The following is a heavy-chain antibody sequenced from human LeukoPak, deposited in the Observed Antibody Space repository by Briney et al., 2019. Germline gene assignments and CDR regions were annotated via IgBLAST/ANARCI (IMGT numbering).Heavy chain of an antibody. V-gene: IGHV3-23*01. Sequence: GGSLRLSCAVSGITLSNYGMSWVRQAPGKGLEWVAGISDSGGGTNYADSVKGRFTISRDNPKNTLYLQMNSLRAEDTAVYFCAKRGVVIRVILVGFHKEAYYFDSWGQGALVTVSS. D-gene: IGHD3-22*01. CDR1: GITLSNYG. CDR2: ISDSGGGT. CDR3: AKRGVVIRVILVGFHKEAYYFDS. J-gene: IGHJ4*02.